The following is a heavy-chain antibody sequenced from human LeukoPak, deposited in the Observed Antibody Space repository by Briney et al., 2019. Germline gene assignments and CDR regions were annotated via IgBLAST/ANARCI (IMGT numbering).Heavy chain of an antibody. D-gene: IGHD3-3*01. CDR2: IKQDGSEK. CDR1: EFTFSSYW. CDR3: ARGAWRSIFDY. J-gene: IGHJ4*02. Sequence: GGSLRLSCAASEFTFSSYWMSWVRQAPGKGLEWVANIKQDGSEKYYVDSVKGRFTISRDNAKNSLYLQMNSLRAEDTAVYYSARGAWRSIFDYWGQGTLVTVSS. V-gene: IGHV3-7*03.